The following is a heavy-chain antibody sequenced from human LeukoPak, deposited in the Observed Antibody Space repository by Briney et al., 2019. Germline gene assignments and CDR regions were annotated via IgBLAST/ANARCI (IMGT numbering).Heavy chain of an antibody. J-gene: IGHJ3*02. CDR1: GFTFSSYA. V-gene: IGHV3-30*04. CDR2: ISYDGSNK. Sequence: PGGSLRLSCAASGFTFSSYAMHWVRQAPGKGLEWVAVISYDGSNKYYADSVKGRFTISRDNSKNTLCLQMNSLRAEDTAVYYCAREGNEAVAGTRAFDIWGQGTMVTVSS. CDR3: AREGNEAVAGTRAFDI. D-gene: IGHD6-19*01.